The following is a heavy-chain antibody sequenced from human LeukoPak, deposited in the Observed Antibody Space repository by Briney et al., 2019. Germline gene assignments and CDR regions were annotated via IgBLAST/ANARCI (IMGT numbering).Heavy chain of an antibody. D-gene: IGHD6-6*01. Sequence: PSETLSLTCTVSGGSISSYYWSWIRQPAGKGLEWMGRIYASGSTYYNPSLKSRVTMSVDTSKNQFSLRLTTVTAADTAVYYCARDSNLEYSSSRGLGRWGQGTLVTVSS. V-gene: IGHV4-4*07. CDR3: ARDSNLEYSSSRGLGR. J-gene: IGHJ4*02. CDR1: GGSISSYY. CDR2: IYASGST.